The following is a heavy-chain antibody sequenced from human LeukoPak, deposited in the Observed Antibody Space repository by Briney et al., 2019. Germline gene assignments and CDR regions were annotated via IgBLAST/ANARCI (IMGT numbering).Heavy chain of an antibody. Sequence: GGSLRLSCAASGFSLSNNAMNWVRQAPGKGLEWVSSISGSDSSTNYADSVQGRFTISRDNSKNMLYPQMNTLGAEDTAVYYCARSYGSASYFFVYWGQGTLVTVSS. J-gene: IGHJ4*02. V-gene: IGHV3-23*01. CDR3: ARSYGSASYFFVY. D-gene: IGHD6-19*01. CDR1: GFSLSNNA. CDR2: ISGSDSST.